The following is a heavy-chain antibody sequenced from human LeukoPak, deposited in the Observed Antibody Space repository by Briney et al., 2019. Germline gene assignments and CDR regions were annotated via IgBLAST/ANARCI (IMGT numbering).Heavy chain of an antibody. Sequence: GGSLRLSCAASGFTFSSYGMNWVRQAPGKGLEWVSHISSSSGTIYYADSVKGRFTISRDNAKNSLHLQMNSLRAEDTAVYYCARDLYNSCDYWGQGTLVTVSS. D-gene: IGHD5-24*01. CDR1: GFTFSSYG. CDR2: ISSSSGTI. CDR3: ARDLYNSCDY. J-gene: IGHJ4*02. V-gene: IGHV3-48*01.